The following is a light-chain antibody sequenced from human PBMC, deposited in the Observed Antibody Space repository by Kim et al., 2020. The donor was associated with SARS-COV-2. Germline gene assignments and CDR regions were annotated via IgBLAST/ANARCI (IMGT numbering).Light chain of an antibody. CDR3: QAWDSSTVV. V-gene: IGLV3-1*01. Sequence: SYELTQPPSVSVSPGQTASITCSGVNLGDNYACWYQQKPGQSPVLVIYQDSKRPSGIPERFSGSNSGNTATLTISGTQAMDEADYYCQAWDSSTVVFGGGTQRTFL. CDR2: QDS. CDR1: NLGDNY. J-gene: IGLJ2*01.